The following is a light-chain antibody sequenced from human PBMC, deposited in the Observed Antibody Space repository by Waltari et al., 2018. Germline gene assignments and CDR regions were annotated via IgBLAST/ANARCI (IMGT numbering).Light chain of an antibody. CDR1: QSVINN. CDR3: QQRTSWPPGLS. Sequence: EIVLTQSPATLSLSPGERATLSCRASQSVINNLAWYQQKPGQAPRLLIYDVSSRATGIPARISARGAGTDFTLTISSLEPEDSAVYYCQQRTSWPPGLSFGGGTNVEIK. CDR2: DVS. J-gene: IGKJ4*01. V-gene: IGKV3-11*01.